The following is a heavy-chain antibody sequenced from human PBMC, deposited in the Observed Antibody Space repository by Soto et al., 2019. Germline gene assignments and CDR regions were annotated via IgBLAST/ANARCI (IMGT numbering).Heavy chain of an antibody. D-gene: IGHD3-22*01. CDR3: AKTYYYDSSRGPFDY. CDR2: INPKSGGT. J-gene: IGHJ4*02. Sequence: ASVKVSCKTSGYSFTGYSVHWVRQAPGHGPEWMGWINPKSGGTNYAQKFQGRVTMTRDTSISTAYMELSRLRSDDTAVYYCAKTYYYDSSRGPFDYWGQGTLVTVSS. CDR1: GYSFTGYS. V-gene: IGHV1-2*02.